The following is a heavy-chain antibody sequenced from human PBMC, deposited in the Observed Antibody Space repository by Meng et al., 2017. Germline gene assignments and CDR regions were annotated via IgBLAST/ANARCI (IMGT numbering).Heavy chain of an antibody. CDR3: ARVISYYFDY. Sequence: QVQLVQSGAEVKKPGSSGKVSCKASGGTFSSYTISWVRQAPGQGLEWMGRIIPILGIANYAQKFQGRVTITADKSTSTAYMELSSLRSEDTAVYYCARVISYYFDYWGQGTLVTVSS. V-gene: IGHV1-69*02. J-gene: IGHJ4*02. CDR1: GGTFSSYT. CDR2: IIPILGIA.